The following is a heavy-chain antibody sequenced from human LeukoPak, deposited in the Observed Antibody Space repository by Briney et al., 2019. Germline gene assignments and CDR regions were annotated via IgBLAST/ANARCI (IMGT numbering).Heavy chain of an antibody. CDR2: IKQDGSEK. D-gene: IGHD1-26*01. V-gene: IGHV3-7*01. J-gene: IGHJ6*03. CDR1: GFTFSSYW. CDR3: ARDRWELLGYYYYYYMDV. Sequence: GGSLRLSCAASGFTFSSYWMSWVRHAPGKGVEWVANIKQDGSEKYYVDCVKGRVTISRDNDKNSMYLQMNSMRAEDKDVYYCARDRWELLGYYYYYYMDVWGKGTTVTVSS.